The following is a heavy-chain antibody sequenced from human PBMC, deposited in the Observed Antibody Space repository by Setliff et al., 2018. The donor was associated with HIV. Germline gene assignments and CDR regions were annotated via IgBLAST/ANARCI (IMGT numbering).Heavy chain of an antibody. CDR3: ATKVHCTNGVCLDAFDT. CDR1: GYTFTGYF. V-gene: IGHV1-2*06. J-gene: IGHJ3*02. Sequence: ASVKVSCKASGYTFTGYFIHWVRQAPGQGLEWMGRINPNSGGTNYAQKSQGRVTMTRDTSISTAHMELSRLRPDDTAVYYCATKVHCTNGVCLDAFDTWGQGTMVTVSS. D-gene: IGHD2-8*01. CDR2: INPNSGGT.